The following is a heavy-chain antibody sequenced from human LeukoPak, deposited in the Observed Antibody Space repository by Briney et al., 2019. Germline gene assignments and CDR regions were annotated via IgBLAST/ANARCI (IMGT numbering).Heavy chain of an antibody. D-gene: IGHD5-18*01. CDR1: GGSFEHYF. Sequence: SETLPLTCTVSGGSFEHYFWSWIRQPPGKGLEWTGYVYYSGSTDYSPSLKSRLTISADTSKNQFSLKLTSVTAADTAVYYCASHRRSHGSEYWGQGTLVTVSS. CDR2: VYYSGST. CDR3: ASHRRSHGSEY. V-gene: IGHV4-59*01. J-gene: IGHJ4*02.